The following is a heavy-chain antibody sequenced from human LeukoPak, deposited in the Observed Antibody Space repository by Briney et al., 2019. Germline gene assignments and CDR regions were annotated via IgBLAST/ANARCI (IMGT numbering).Heavy chain of an antibody. CDR2: ISYDGSNK. Sequence: GGSLRLSCAASGFTFSSYAMHWVRQAPGKGLEWVAAISYDGSNKYYADSVKGRFTISRDNSKNTLYLQMNSLRAEDTAVYYCAREWMGGSGRYDAFDIRGQGTMVTVSS. D-gene: IGHD3-10*01. CDR1: GFTFSSYA. V-gene: IGHV3-30-3*01. J-gene: IGHJ3*02. CDR3: AREWMGGSGRYDAFDI.